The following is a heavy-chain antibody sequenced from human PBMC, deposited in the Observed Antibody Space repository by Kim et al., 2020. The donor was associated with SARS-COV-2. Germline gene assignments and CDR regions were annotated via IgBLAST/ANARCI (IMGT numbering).Heavy chain of an antibody. Sequence: SVKVSCKASGGTFSNYGFSWVRQAPGQGLEWMGGTIPVFGPTIYAQKFQGRVTILADEYSTTVHMELSSLRSDDTAVYYCARDTSLHSWGGFGYWGQGT. D-gene: IGHD3-16*01. CDR3: ARDTSLHSWGGFGY. CDR2: TIPVFGPT. V-gene: IGHV1-69*13. J-gene: IGHJ4*02. CDR1: GGTFSNYG.